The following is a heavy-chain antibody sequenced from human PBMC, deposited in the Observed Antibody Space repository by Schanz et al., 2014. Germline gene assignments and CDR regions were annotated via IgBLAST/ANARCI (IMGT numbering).Heavy chain of an antibody. CDR1: GFSFSTYA. V-gene: IGHV3-30*14. Sequence: QVQLVESGGGLVKPGGSLRLSCAASGFSFSTYAMHWVRQAPGKGLGCVAVISDNGGEKHYADSVKGRFIISRDSSKNTLFLQMNSLRPEDTAVYYCAKEKGDCSSTSCSYYFDYWGQGTLVTVSS. CDR3: AKEKGDCSSTSCSYYFDY. CDR2: ISDNGGEK. D-gene: IGHD2-2*01. J-gene: IGHJ4*02.